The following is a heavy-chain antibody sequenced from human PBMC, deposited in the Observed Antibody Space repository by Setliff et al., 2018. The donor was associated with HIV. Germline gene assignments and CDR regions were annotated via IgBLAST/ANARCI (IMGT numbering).Heavy chain of an antibody. D-gene: IGHD5-12*01. CDR2: IYHSGFT. V-gene: IGHV4-38-2*02. CDR1: GYSMSGGYN. Sequence: PSETLSLTCTVSGYSMSGGYNWGWIRQSPEKGLEWIGNIYHSGFTYHNPSLKSRITLSVDTSKNQFSLKLSSVTAADTAVYYCAFSKQMATMAFDYWGQGALVTVSS. J-gene: IGHJ4*02. CDR3: AFSKQMATMAFDY.